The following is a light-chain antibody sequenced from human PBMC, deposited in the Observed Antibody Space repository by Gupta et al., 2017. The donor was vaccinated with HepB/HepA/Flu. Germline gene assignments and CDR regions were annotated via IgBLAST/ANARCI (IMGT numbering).Light chain of an antibody. J-gene: IGLJ1*01. V-gene: IGLV4-69*01. CDR1: SGHSTYA. CDR2: VNSDGSH. CDR3: QTWGTGIHV. Sequence: QLVLTQSPSASASLGASVKLTCTLSSGHSTYAIAWHQQQPEKGPRYLMKVNSDGSHSKGDGIPDRFSGSSSGAERYLTISSLQSGDEADYYCQTWGTGIHVFGTGTKVTVL.